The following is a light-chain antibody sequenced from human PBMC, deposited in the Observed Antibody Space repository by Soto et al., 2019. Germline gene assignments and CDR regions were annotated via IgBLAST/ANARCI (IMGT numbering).Light chain of an antibody. V-gene: IGKV3-11*01. J-gene: IGKJ5*01. CDR1: EDHHSF. CDR2: DAS. CDR3: QQRTRWPMT. Sequence: EIVLTQSPATLSLSRGDSVTLSCRASEDHHSFLNWYQQKPGQAPRPVIYDASKRATGVPDRISGSGSGTDYTLTISSLEPEDFAVYYCQQRTRWPMTFGQGTRLEIK.